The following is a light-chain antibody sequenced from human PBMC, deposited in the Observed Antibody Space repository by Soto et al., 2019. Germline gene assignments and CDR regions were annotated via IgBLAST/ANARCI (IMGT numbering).Light chain of an antibody. CDR3: QHYNSFPLT. V-gene: IGKV1-5*03. CDR2: KAS. Sequence: DIQMTQSPSTLSASVGDRVTITCRASQSISSWLAWYQQKPGKAPKLLIYKASNLESGVPSRFSGSGSGTEVTLTISSLQPGDLATYYCQHYNSFPLTFGGGTKVEIK. J-gene: IGKJ4*01. CDR1: QSISSW.